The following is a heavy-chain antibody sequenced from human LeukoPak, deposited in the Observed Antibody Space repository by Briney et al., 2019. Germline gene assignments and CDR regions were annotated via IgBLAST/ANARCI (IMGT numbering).Heavy chain of an antibody. D-gene: IGHD3-3*01. CDR1: GFTFSSYA. CDR2: ISYDGSNK. J-gene: IGHJ5*02. CDR3: AKGVPQAVTRYNWFDP. V-gene: IGHV3-30-3*01. Sequence: PGRSLRLSCAASGFTFSSYAMHWVRQAPGKGLEWVAVISYDGSNKYYADSVKGRFTISRDNSKNTLYLQMNSLRAEDTAVYYCAKGVPQAVTRYNWFDPWGQGTLVTVSS.